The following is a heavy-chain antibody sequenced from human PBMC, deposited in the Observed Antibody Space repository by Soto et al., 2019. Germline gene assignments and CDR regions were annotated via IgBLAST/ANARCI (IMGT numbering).Heavy chain of an antibody. Sequence: EVQLVESGGGLVQPGGSLRLSCEASGFTFSSYWMHWVRQAPGKGLVWVSRLNGDGTTTNYADSVKGRFTISRDNAKNTVYLQMSSLRAEDTAVYYCARGIRIYYAMDVWGQGTTVTVSS. CDR1: GFTFSSYW. CDR3: ARGIRIYYAMDV. J-gene: IGHJ6*02. CDR2: LNGDGTTT. D-gene: IGHD2-15*01. V-gene: IGHV3-74*01.